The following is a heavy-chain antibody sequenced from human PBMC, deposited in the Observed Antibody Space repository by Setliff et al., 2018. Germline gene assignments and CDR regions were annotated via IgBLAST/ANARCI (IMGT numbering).Heavy chain of an antibody. CDR2: IYYSGST. CDR3: ARDGVSYSNSLPRYYYYYMDV. CDR1: GDSISLYY. V-gene: IGHV4-59*01. J-gene: IGHJ6*03. Sequence: LSLTCTVSGDSISLYYWSWIRQPPGKGLEWIAYIYYSGSTNYNPSLKSRVTISVDTSKNQFSLKLSSATAADTAVYYCARDGVSYSNSLPRYYYYYMDVWGKGTTVTVSS. D-gene: IGHD4-4*01.